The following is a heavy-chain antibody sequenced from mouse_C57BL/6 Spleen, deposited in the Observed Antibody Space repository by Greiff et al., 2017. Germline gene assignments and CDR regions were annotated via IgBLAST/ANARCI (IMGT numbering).Heavy chain of an antibody. CDR1: GYTFTSYW. Sequence: QVQLQQPGTELVKPGASVKLSCKASGYTFTSYWMHWVKQRPGQGLAWIGNINPSNGGTNYNEKFKSKATLTVDKSSSTAYMQRSSLTSEDSAVYYCARGGDYDGGDYFDYWGQGTTLTVSS. V-gene: IGHV1-53*01. J-gene: IGHJ2*01. CDR3: ARGGDYDGGDYFDY. D-gene: IGHD2-4*01. CDR2: INPSNGGT.